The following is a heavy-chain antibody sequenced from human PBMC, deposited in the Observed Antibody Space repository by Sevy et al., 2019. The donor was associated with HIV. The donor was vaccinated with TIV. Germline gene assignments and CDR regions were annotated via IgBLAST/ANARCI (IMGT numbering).Heavy chain of an antibody. Sequence: GESLKISCAASGFTFKNYGMSWVRQAPGKGLEWVSALSGSGVGTYYTDSVKGRFTISRDNSQNTLFLQMNSLTADDTAVYFCAKPSYDRGGAFDYWGRGTLVTVSS. CDR3: AKPSYDRGGAFDY. V-gene: IGHV3-23*01. D-gene: IGHD3-22*01. CDR2: LSGSGVGT. CDR1: GFTFKNYG. J-gene: IGHJ4*02.